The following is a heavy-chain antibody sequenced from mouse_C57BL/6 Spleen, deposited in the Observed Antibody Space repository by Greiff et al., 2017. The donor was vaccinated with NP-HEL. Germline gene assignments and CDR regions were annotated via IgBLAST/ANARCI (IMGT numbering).Heavy chain of an antibody. J-gene: IGHJ2*01. D-gene: IGHD1-1*01. V-gene: IGHV1-82*01. CDR3: VYYYGSSYVFDY. CDR1: GYAFSSSW. CDR2: IYPGDGDT. Sequence: QVQLKESGPELVKPGASVKISCKASGYAFSSSWMNWVKQRPGKGLEWIGRIYPGDGDTNYNGKFKGKATLTADKSSSTAYMQLSSLTSEDSAVYFCVYYYGSSYVFDYWGQGTTLTVSS.